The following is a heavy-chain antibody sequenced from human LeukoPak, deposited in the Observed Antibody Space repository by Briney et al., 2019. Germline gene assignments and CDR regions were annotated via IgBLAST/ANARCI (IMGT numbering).Heavy chain of an antibody. CDR3: ARGGSSSVMGDY. CDR2: INDGNGNK. CDR1: GYTFTSYA. J-gene: IGHJ4*02. Sequence: GASVKVSCKASGYTFTSYAMHCVRQAPGHRRERMGWINDGNGNKKYTQEFQGRVTITRDTSASTAYMELSSLRSEDMAVYYCARGGSSSVMGDYWGQGTLVTVSS. D-gene: IGHD6-6*01. V-gene: IGHV1-3*03.